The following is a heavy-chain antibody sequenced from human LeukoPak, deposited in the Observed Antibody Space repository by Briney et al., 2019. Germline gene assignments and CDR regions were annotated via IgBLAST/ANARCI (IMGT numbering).Heavy chain of an antibody. CDR3: ARDMSPGDSSGFNWFDP. CDR1: GGSFSSSNYN. Sequence: SETLPLTCTVSGGSFSSSNYNWGWIRQPPGKGLEWIGTIYYTGSTYYNPSLKSRVTISVDTSKNQFSLKLSSVTAADTAVYYCARDMSPGDSSGFNWFDPWGQGTLVTVSS. D-gene: IGHD3-22*01. CDR2: IYYTGST. V-gene: IGHV4-39*07. J-gene: IGHJ5*02.